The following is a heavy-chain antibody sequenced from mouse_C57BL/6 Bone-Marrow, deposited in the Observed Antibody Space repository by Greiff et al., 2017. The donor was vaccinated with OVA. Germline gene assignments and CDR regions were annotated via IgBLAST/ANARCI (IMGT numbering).Heavy chain of an antibody. D-gene: IGHD2-2*01. V-gene: IGHV5-6*01. J-gene: IGHJ2*01. CDR2: ISSGGSYT. CDR3: ARQWKGATMVTTGDYFDY. Sequence: EVKLVESGGDLVKPGGSLKLSCAASGFTFSSYGMSWVRQTPDKRLEWVATISSGGSYTYYPASVKGSFTISRDNAKNTLYLQMSSLKSEDTAMYYCARQWKGATMVTTGDYFDYWGQGTTLTVSS. CDR1: GFTFSSYG.